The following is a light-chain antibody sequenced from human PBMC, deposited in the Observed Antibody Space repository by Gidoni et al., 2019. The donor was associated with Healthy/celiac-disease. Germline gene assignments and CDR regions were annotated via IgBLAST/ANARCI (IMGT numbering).Light chain of an antibody. CDR2: GNS. Sequence: VMTPPPSAAGPPRQVATISCTGSSSNIGAGYDVHWYQQLPGTAPKLLIYGNSNRPSGVPDRFSGSKSGTSASLAITGLQAEDEADYYCQSYDSSLSGLVVFGGGTKLTVL. J-gene: IGLJ2*01. V-gene: IGLV1-40*01. CDR3: QSYDSSLSGLVV. CDR1: SSNIGAGYD.